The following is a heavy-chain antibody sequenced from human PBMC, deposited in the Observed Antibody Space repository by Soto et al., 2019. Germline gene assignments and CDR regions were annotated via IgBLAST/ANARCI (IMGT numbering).Heavy chain of an antibody. J-gene: IGHJ4*01. CDR3: ARDAGGWFPFFAY. D-gene: IGHD2-15*01. CDR2: IHYSGST. CDR1: GGSISSYY. Sequence: QVQLQASGPGLVKPSETLSLTCTVSGGSISSYYWSWIRQPPGKGLEWIGYIHYSGSTNYNPSLRSRVTVAVATSKNQFSLKLSSVTAADTAVYYCARDAGGWFPFFAYWCHGTLDTVSS. V-gene: IGHV4-59*01.